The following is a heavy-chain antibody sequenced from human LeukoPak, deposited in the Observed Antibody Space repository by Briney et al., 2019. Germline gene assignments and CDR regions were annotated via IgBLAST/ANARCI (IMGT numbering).Heavy chain of an antibody. CDR2: ISGSGGST. Sequence: LEWVSAISGSGGSTYYADSVKGRFTISRDNAKNSLYLQMNSLRAEDTAVYYCARDAAALDYWGQGTLVTVSS. V-gene: IGHV3-23*01. CDR3: ARDAAALDY. D-gene: IGHD6-13*01. J-gene: IGHJ4*02.